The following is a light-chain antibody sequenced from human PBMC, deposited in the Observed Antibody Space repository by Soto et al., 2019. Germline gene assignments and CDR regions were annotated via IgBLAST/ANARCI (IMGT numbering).Light chain of an antibody. J-gene: IGLJ1*01. Sequence: QSALTQPASVSGSPGQSITIACTGTNSDVGSYNYVSWYQQYPGKAPKLIIFDVSNRPSGVSSRFSGSKSGNTASLTISGLEAEDEDDYYCCTCTSSGDAYGTGTKLTVL. CDR2: DVS. V-gene: IGLV2-14*03. CDR3: CTCTSSGDA. CDR1: NSDVGSYNY.